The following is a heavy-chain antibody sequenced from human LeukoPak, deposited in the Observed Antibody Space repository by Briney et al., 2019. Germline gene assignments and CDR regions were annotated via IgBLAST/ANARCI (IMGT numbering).Heavy chain of an antibody. J-gene: IGHJ4*02. CDR2: INPSGGST. D-gene: IGHD2-21*02. V-gene: IGHV1-46*01. CDR3: ARESMAATARYSFDY. CDR1: GYTFTSYY. Sequence: ASVKVSCKASGYTFTSYYMHWVRQAPGQGLEWMGIINPSGGSTSYAQKFQGRVTMTRDTSTSTVYMELSSLRSEDTAVYYCARESMAATARYSFDYWGQGTLVTVSS.